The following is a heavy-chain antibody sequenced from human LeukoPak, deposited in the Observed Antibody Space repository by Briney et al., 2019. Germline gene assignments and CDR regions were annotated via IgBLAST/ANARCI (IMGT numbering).Heavy chain of an antibody. J-gene: IGHJ4*02. CDR3: TLIQGWGSGSYYRDF. V-gene: IGHV3-15*01. CDR2: VKSRRAGETT. Sequence: GGSLRLSCAASGFSISNDWMSWVRQAPGKGVEWVARVKSRRAGETTDYAAPVKGRFTISRDDSKNTLYLQMNSLKTEDTAVYYCTLIQGWGSGSYYRDFWGQGTLVTVSS. CDR1: GFSISNDW. D-gene: IGHD3-10*01.